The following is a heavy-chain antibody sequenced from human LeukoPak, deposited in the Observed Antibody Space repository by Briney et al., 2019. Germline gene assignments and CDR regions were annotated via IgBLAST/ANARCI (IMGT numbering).Heavy chain of an antibody. V-gene: IGHV4-59*13. J-gene: IGHJ4*02. CDR3: ARVPEAVAETYYFDY. CDR2: IHHSGRT. CDR1: GGSISNYF. Sequence: SETLSLTCTVSGGSISNYFWSWIRQPPGKGLEWIGNIHHSGRTYYNPSVKSRVTISLDTSKNQFSLKLTSVTAANTAVYYCARVPEAVAETYYFDYWGQGTLVTVSS. D-gene: IGHD6-19*01.